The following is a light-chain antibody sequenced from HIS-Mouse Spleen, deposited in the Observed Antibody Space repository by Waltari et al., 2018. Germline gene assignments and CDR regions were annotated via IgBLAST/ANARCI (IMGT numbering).Light chain of an antibody. CDR2: DAS. J-gene: IGKJ2*01. CDR1: QSVSSY. V-gene: IGKV3-11*01. Sequence: EIVLTQSPATLSLSPGERAPLSCRASQSVSSYLAWYQQKPGQAPRLLIYDASNRATGIPARFSGSGSGTDFTLTISSLEPEDCAVYYCQQRSNWYTFGQGTKLEIK. CDR3: QQRSNWYT.